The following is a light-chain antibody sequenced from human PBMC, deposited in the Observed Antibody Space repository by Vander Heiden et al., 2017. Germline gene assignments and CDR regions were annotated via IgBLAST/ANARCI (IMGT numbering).Light chain of an antibody. V-gene: IGKV3-15*01. CDR2: GAS. CDR1: QSVSSN. CDR3: QQYNNWPPKT. J-gene: IGKJ1*01. Sequence: EIVMTQSPATLSVSPGERATLSCRASQSVSSNLAWYQQKPGQAPRLLIYGASTRATGIPARFSSLQSEDFAVYYCQQYNNWPPKTFGQGTKVEIK.